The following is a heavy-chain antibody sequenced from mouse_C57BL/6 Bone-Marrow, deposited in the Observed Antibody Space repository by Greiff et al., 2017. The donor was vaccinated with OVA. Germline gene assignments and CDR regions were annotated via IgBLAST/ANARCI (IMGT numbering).Heavy chain of an antibody. J-gene: IGHJ2*01. CDR1: GYTFTSYW. Sequence: VKLQQPGAELVMPGASVKLSCKASGYTFTSYWMHWVKQRPGQGLAWIGEIDPSDSYTNYNQKFKGKSTLTVDKSSSTAYMQLSSLTSEDSAVYYCARGTTPYYFDYWGQGTTLTVSS. D-gene: IGHD1-1*01. CDR3: ARGTTPYYFDY. V-gene: IGHV1-69*01. CDR2: IDPSDSYT.